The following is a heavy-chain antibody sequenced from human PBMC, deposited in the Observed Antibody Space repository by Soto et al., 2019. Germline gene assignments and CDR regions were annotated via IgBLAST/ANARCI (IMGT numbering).Heavy chain of an antibody. J-gene: IGHJ4*02. CDR3: ARTERILTGYYNRPPFDY. CDR2: ISAYNGNT. CDR1: GYTFTSYG. V-gene: IGHV1-18*01. D-gene: IGHD3-9*01. Sequence: GASVKVSCTASGYTFTSYGISWVRQAPGQGLEWMGWISAYNGNTNYAQKLQGRVTMTTDTSTSTAYMELRSLRSDDTAVYYCARTERILTGYYNRPPFDYWGQGTLVTVSS.